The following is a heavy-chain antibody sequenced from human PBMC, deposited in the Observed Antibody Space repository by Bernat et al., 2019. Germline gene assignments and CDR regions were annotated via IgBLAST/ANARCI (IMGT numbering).Heavy chain of an antibody. V-gene: IGHV3-30*02. CDR2: IRYDGSNK. D-gene: IGHD6-6*01. J-gene: IGHJ6*02. CDR3: AKDSWFAGGSIAAGRYGMDV. CDR1: GFTFSSYG. Sequence: QVQLVESGGGVVQPGGSLRLSCAASGFTFSSYGMHWVRQAPGKGLEWVAFIRYDGSNKYYADSVKGRFTISRDNSKNTLYLQMNSQRAEDTAVYYCAKDSWFAGGSIAAGRYGMDVWGQGTTVTVSS.